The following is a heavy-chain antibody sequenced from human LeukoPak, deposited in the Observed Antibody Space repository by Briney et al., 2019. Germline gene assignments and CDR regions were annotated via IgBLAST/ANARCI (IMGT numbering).Heavy chain of an antibody. CDR3: ARDPRTTGKSNYGMDV. CDR2: IYSGGTT. J-gene: IGHJ6*02. V-gene: IGHV3-53*01. CDR1: GITASSNY. D-gene: IGHD4-17*01. Sequence: GGSLRLSCAASGITASSNYMSWVRQPPGKGLEWVSIIYSGGTTYYADSVQGRFTISRDNSKNTVYLQMNSLRVEDTVVYYCARDPRTTGKSNYGMDVWGQGTTVTVSS.